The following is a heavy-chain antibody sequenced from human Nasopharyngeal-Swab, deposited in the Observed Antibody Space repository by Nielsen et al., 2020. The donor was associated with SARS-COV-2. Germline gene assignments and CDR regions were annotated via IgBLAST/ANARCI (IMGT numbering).Heavy chain of an antibody. CDR3: VRHGHYTFDS. CDR1: GVIFSKYW. D-gene: IGHD4-11*01. V-gene: IGHV3-74*01. Sequence: GESLKISCVASGVIFSKYWMHWVRQAPGKGLVWVSRVNQDGSRPDYADSVRGRFTISRDNAKNTLYLQMNSLRVEDTAVYYCVRHGHYTFDSWGQGSLVTVSS. CDR2: VNQDGSRP. J-gene: IGHJ4*02.